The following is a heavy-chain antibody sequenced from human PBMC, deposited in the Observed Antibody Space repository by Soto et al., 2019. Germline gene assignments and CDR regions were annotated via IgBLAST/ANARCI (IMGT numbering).Heavy chain of an antibody. CDR1: GGSVSSSSYS. CDR2: IYSSENT. V-gene: IGHV4-39*01. J-gene: IGHJ4*02. D-gene: IGHD5-12*01. CDR3: ARRIVATETFDY. Sequence: SETLSLTCTVSGGSVSSSSYSWGWIRQPPGKGLEWIGTIYSSENTNYNPSLMSRVNITVDTSKNKISLKLSSVTAADTAVYYCARRIVATETFDYWGQGTLVTVSS.